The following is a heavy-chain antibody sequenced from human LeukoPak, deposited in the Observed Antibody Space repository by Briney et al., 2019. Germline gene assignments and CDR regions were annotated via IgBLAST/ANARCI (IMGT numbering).Heavy chain of an antibody. CDR1: GYSISSGHY. CDR2: IYHSGSS. D-gene: IGHD3-3*01. J-gene: IGHJ4*02. CDR3: ARGYRISEIRFFEWLLDY. Sequence: PSETLSLTCAVSGYSISSGHYWVWIRQPPGKGLEYIGNIYHSGSSHYNPSLKSRVTISVDTSNNQFSLKLSSVTAADTAVYYCARGYRISEIRFFEWLLDYWGQGYLVTVSS. V-gene: IGHV4-38-2*01.